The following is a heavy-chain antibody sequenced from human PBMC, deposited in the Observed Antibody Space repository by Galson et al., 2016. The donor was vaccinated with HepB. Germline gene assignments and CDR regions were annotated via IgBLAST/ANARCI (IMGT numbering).Heavy chain of an antibody. CDR3: ARGTRWELVGS. J-gene: IGHJ5*02. CDR1: GYTFTSYY. V-gene: IGHV1-2*06. CDR2: INPNRGDT. D-gene: IGHD4-23*01. Sequence: SVKASCKASGYTFTSYYIYWMRQAPGQGLEWTGRINPNRGDTMSAQKFKGRVTMTRDTSINTAYLELSGLTSDDTAVYYCARGTRWELVGSWGQGTLVIVSS.